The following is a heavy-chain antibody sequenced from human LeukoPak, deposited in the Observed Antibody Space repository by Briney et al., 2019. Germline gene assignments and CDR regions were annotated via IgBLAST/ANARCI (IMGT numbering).Heavy chain of an antibody. CDR3: ARSTYRYDMDV. Sequence: GGSLRLSCAASGFAFSSYAMSWVRQAPGRGLEWVSCVTGSASDTYYADSVKGRFTISRDNSKNTVFLQMNSLGAEDTAVYYCARSTYRYDMDVWGQGTTVTVAS. J-gene: IGHJ6*02. D-gene: IGHD3-16*02. V-gene: IGHV3-23*01. CDR2: VTGSASDT. CDR1: GFAFSSYA.